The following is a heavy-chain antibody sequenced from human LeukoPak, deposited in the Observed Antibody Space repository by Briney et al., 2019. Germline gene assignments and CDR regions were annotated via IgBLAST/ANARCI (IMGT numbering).Heavy chain of an antibody. Sequence: GESLKISCKGSGYSFTSYWIGWVRQMPGKGLGWMGIIYPGDSGTRYSPSFQGQVTISADKSISTAYLQWSSLKASDTAMYYCARTVSYYYMDVWGKGTTVTVSS. CDR1: GYSFTSYW. CDR3: ARTVSYYYMDV. CDR2: IYPGDSGT. V-gene: IGHV5-51*01. J-gene: IGHJ6*03.